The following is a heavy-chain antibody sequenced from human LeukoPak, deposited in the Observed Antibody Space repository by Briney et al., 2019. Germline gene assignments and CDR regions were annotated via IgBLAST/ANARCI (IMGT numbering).Heavy chain of an antibody. CDR3: AKLVVRAVAGPDY. J-gene: IGHJ4*02. D-gene: IGHD6-19*01. Sequence: GGSLRLSCAASGFTFNIYTMYWVRQAPGKGLEWVAFIRYDGSNKYYADSVKGRFTISRDNSKNTLYLQMNSLRAEDTAVYYCAKLVVRAVAGPDYWGQGTLVTVSS. V-gene: IGHV3-30*02. CDR2: IRYDGSNK. CDR1: GFTFNIYT.